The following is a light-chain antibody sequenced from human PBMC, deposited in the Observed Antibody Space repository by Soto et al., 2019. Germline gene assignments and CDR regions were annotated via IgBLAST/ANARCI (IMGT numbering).Light chain of an antibody. CDR3: QQLNSYPLT. Sequence: DIQLTQSPSFLSASVGDRVTITCRASQGISSYLAWYQQKPGKAPNLLIYAASTLQTGVPSRFSGSGSGTEFTLTISSLQPEDFATYSCQQLNSYPLTFGQGTKVEIK. CDR2: AAS. J-gene: IGKJ1*01. V-gene: IGKV1-9*01. CDR1: QGISSY.